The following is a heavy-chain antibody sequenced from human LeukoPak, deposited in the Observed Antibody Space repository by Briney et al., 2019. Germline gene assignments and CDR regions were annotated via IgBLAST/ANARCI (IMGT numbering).Heavy chain of an antibody. V-gene: IGHV1-18*01. CDR2: ISAYNGNT. J-gene: IGHJ3*02. CDR3: ARNSSSCSDI. CDR1: GYTFTSSG. Sequence: ASVKASCKASGYTFTSSGISWVRQAPGQGLEWMGWISAYNGNTKYAEKLQGRVTMTTDTSTSTAYMELRSQRSDDTAVYYCARNSSSCSDIWGQGTMVTVSS. D-gene: IGHD6-13*01.